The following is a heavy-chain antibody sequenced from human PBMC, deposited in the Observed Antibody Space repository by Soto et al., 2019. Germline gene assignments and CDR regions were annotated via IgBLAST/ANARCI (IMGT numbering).Heavy chain of an antibody. CDR3: ARGCAAAAATDGMDV. Sequence: ASVKVSCKASGYTFTGYYMHWVRQAPGQGLEWMGWINPNSGGTNYAQKFQGWVTMTRDTSISTAYMELSRLRSDDTAVYYCARGCAAAAATDGMDVWGQGTTVTVSS. CDR1: GYTFTGYY. J-gene: IGHJ6*02. V-gene: IGHV1-2*04. CDR2: INPNSGGT. D-gene: IGHD6-13*01.